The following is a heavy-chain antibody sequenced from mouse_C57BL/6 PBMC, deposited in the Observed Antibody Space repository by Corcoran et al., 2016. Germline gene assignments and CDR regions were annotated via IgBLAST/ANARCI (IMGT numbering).Heavy chain of an antibody. CDR2: ISYDGSN. J-gene: IGHJ2*01. V-gene: IGHV3-6*01. CDR1: GYSITSGYY. CDR3: ARERSYYYGSSYYFDY. Sequence: DVQLQESGPGLVKPSQSLSLTCSVTGYSITSGYYWNWIRQFPGNKLEWMGYISYDGSNNYNPSLKNRISITRDTSKNQFFLKLNSVTTEDTATYYCARERSYYYGSSYYFDYWGQGTTLTVSS. D-gene: IGHD1-1*01.